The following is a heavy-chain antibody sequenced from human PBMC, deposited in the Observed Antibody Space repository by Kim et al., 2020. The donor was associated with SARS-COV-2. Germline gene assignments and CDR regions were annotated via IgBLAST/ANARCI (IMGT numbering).Heavy chain of an antibody. D-gene: IGHD5-12*01. J-gene: IGHJ4*02. V-gene: IGHV5-51*01. Sequence: GESLKISCKGFGYRFSNYWIGWVRQMPGKGLELMGAIYPDNFEIRYSPPFQGHVTVSVDKSTDTAYLRLNSLKASDTATYYCARTYSGYDFDYWGQGTLVTVSS. CDR2: IYPDNFEI. CDR1: GYRFSNYW. CDR3: ARTYSGYDFDY.